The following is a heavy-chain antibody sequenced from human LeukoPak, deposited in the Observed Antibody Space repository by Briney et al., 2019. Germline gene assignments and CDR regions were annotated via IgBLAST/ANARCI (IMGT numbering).Heavy chain of an antibody. CDR2: IKSKTDGGTT. D-gene: IGHD3-22*01. CDR3: ARVGGYYYDY. CDR1: GFTFTNAW. Sequence: GGSLRLSCAASGFTFTNAWMTWVRQAPGKGLEWVGRIKSKTDGGTTDYAAPVKGRFTISRDDSKNTVYLQMHSLQTEDTAVYYCARVGGYYYDYWGLGTLVTVSS. V-gene: IGHV3-15*01. J-gene: IGHJ4*02.